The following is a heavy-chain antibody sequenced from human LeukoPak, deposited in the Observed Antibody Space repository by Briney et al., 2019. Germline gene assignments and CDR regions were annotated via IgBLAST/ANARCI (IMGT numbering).Heavy chain of an antibody. Sequence: GASVKVSCKAPGYTFTSYGVSWVRQAPGQGLEWMGWISAYNGNTNYAQKLQGRVTMTTDTSTSTAYMELRSLRSDDTAVYYCARDQPLYYFDYWGQGTLVTVSS. V-gene: IGHV1-18*01. CDR1: GYTFTSYG. J-gene: IGHJ4*02. CDR2: ISAYNGNT. CDR3: ARDQPLYYFDY.